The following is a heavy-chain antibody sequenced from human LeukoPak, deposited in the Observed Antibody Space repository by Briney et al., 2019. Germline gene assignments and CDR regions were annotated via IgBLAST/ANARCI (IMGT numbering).Heavy chain of an antibody. J-gene: IGHJ4*02. CDR3: AKSLDSSGYVFDY. V-gene: IGHV3-23*01. D-gene: IGHD3-22*01. CDR1: GFTFSSYA. CDR2: ISGSGGST. Sequence: AGGSLRLSCAASGFTFSSYAMSWVRQAPGKGLEWVSAISGSGGSTYYADSVKGRFTISRDNSKNTLYLQMNSLRAEDTAVYYCAKSLDSSGYVFDYWGQGTLVTVSS.